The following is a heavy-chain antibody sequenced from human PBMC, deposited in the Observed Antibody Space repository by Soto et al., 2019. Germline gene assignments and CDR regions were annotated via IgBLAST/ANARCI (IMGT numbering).Heavy chain of an antibody. Sequence: SETLSLTCAVYGGSFSGYYWSWIRQPPGKGLEWIGEINHSGSTNYNPSLKSRVTISVDTSKNQFSLKLSSVTAADTAVYYCARLLDYDILTGYSAAFDYWGQGTLVTVSS. D-gene: IGHD3-9*01. CDR3: ARLLDYDILTGYSAAFDY. CDR1: GGSFSGYY. V-gene: IGHV4-34*01. J-gene: IGHJ4*02. CDR2: INHSGST.